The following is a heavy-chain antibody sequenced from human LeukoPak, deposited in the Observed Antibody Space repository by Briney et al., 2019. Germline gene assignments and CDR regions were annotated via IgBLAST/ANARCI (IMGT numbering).Heavy chain of an antibody. V-gene: IGHV3-74*01. J-gene: IGHJ3*02. Sequence: GESLRLSCAASGFSLNGHWMHWVRQAPGKGLVWVSRVDSDGTNTNYADSVKGRFTISRDNAKNILYLQMNSLRAEDTSVYYCARAVTGSRNAFDIWGQGTMVTVSS. D-gene: IGHD4-11*01. CDR1: GFSLNGHW. CDR3: ARAVTGSRNAFDI. CDR2: VDSDGTNT.